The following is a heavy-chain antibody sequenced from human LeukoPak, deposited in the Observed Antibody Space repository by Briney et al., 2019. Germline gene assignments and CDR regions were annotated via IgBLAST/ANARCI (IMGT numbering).Heavy chain of an antibody. Sequence: SVKVSCKASGGTFRSYAISWVRQAPGQGLEWMGGIIPIFGTANYAQKFQGRVTITADESTSTAYMELSSLRSEDTAVYYCALGATVTIYYYYGMDVWGKGTTVTVSS. CDR3: ALGATVTIYYYYGMDV. D-gene: IGHD4-17*01. V-gene: IGHV1-69*13. CDR2: IIPIFGTA. CDR1: GGTFRSYA. J-gene: IGHJ6*04.